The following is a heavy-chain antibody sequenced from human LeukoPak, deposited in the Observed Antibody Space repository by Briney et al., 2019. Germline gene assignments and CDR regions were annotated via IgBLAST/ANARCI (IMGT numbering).Heavy chain of an antibody. CDR2: IFPGDSDI. V-gene: IGHV5-51*01. D-gene: IGHD3-22*01. J-gene: IGHJ4*02. CDR3: ARQGVDSTGYYVLDY. Sequence: GESLKISCRTSGYSFPSYWIGWVRQMPGKGLEWMGIIFPGDSDIKYSPSFQGQVTISADKSISTAYLQWSSLKASDTAIYYCARQGVDSTGYYVLDYWGQGTLVTVSS. CDR1: GYSFPSYW.